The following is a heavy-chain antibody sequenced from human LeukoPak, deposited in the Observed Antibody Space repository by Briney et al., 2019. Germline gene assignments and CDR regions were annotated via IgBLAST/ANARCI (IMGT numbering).Heavy chain of an antibody. Sequence: SGRSLRLSCADSGFTFSSYEMNWVRQAPGKGLEWVSYISSSGSTIYYADSVKGRFTISRDNAKNSLYLQMNSLRAEDTAVYYCAREYYYFDYWGQGTLVTVSS. CDR3: AREYYYFDY. V-gene: IGHV3-48*03. CDR1: GFTFSSYE. J-gene: IGHJ4*02. CDR2: ISSSGSTI. D-gene: IGHD6-6*01.